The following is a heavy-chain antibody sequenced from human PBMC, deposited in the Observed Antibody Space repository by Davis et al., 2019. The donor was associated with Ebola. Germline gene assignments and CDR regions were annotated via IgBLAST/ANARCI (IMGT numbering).Heavy chain of an antibody. CDR1: GFTFNTYW. Sequence: GESLKISCVASGFTFNTYWMSWVRQAPGKGLEWVEVIIYNGTNQYYADSVKGRFTISRDNFKNMLYLQMNRLRPEDTAVYYCAKDLYYAMDVWGQGTTVTVSS. CDR2: IIYNGTNQ. CDR3: AKDLYYAMDV. V-gene: IGHV3-30*18. J-gene: IGHJ6*02.